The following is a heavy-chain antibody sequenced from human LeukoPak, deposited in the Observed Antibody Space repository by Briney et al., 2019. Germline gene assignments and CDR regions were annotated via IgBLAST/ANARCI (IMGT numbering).Heavy chain of an antibody. CDR1: GGTFSSYA. CDR2: IIPILGIA. D-gene: IGHD6-6*01. CDR3: ARGGYSSSPWFDP. Sequence: SVKVSCKASGGTFSSYAISWVRQAPGQGLEWMGRIIPILGIANYAQKFQGRVTITADKSTSTAYMELSSLRSEDTAVYHCARGGYSSSPWFDPWGQGTLVTVSS. V-gene: IGHV1-69*04. J-gene: IGHJ5*02.